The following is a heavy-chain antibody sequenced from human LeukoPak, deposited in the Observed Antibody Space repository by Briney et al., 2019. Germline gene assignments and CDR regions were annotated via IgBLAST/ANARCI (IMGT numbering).Heavy chain of an antibody. D-gene: IGHD5-18*01. V-gene: IGHV3-74*01. Sequence: GGSLRLSCAASGFTFSSYWMHWVRQAPGKGLVWVSRINSDGSNTSCADSVKGRFTISRDNAKNTLYLQMNSLSAEDTAVYYCARGGRGYSYGYDYWGQGTLVTVSS. CDR1: GFTFSSYW. CDR2: INSDGSNT. J-gene: IGHJ4*02. CDR3: ARGGRGYSYGYDY.